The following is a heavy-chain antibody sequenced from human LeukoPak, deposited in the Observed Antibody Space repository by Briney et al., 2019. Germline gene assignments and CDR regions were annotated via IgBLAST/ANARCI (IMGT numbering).Heavy chain of an antibody. D-gene: IGHD6-19*01. V-gene: IGHV3-23*01. CDR2: ISGSGGST. J-gene: IGHJ4*02. CDR1: GFTFSSYG. Sequence: PGGSLRLSCAASGFTFSSYGMSWVRQAPGKGLEWVSGISGSGGSTYYADSVKGRFTISRDNSKNTLYLQMNSLRAEDTAAYYCAKDRQWLVRGYFDYWGQGTLVTVSS. CDR3: AKDRQWLVRGYFDY.